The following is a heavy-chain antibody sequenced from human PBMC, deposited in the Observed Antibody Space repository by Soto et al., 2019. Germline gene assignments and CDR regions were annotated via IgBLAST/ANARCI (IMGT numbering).Heavy chain of an antibody. CDR3: ARTSRKSGYNRGYYGLDV. V-gene: IGHV1-69*13. CDR1: GGTFSSYA. Sequence: VKVSCKASGGTFSSYAISWVRQAPGQGLEWMGGIIPIFGTANYAQKFQGRVTITADESTSTAYMELSSLRSEDTAVYYCARTSRKSGYNRGYYGLDVWGQGTTVTVSS. D-gene: IGHD3-3*01. CDR2: IIPIFGTA. J-gene: IGHJ6*02.